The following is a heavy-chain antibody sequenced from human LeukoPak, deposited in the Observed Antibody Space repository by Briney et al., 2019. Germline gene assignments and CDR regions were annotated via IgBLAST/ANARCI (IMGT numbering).Heavy chain of an antibody. CDR2: IGTAGDT. V-gene: IGHV3-13*01. CDR1: GFTFSSYD. CDR3: ARADTMIGPFDF. Sequence: PGGSLRLSCAASGFTFSSYDMHWVRQATGKGLEWVSAIGTAGDTYYPGSVKGRFTISRENAKNSLYLQMNSLRAEDTAVYYCARADTMIGPFDFWGQGTLVTVSS. D-gene: IGHD3-22*01. J-gene: IGHJ4*02.